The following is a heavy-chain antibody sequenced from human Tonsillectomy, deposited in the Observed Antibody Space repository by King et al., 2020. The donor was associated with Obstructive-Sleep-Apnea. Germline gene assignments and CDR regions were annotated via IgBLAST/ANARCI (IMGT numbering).Heavy chain of an antibody. V-gene: IGHV3-43*01. D-gene: IGHD6-19*01. Sequence: EVQLVESGGVVVQPGGSLRLSCAASGFTFDDYTMHWVRQAPGKGLEWVSLFSWDGGSTYYADSVKCRFTISRDNSKNSLYLQMNSLRTEDTALYYCAKEVYSSGWYYFDYWGQGTLVTVSS. CDR3: AKEVYSSGWYYFDY. CDR1: GFTFDDYT. CDR2: FSWDGGST. J-gene: IGHJ4*02.